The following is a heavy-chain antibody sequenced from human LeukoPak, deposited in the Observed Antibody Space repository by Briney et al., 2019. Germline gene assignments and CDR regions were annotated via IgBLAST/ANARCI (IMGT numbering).Heavy chain of an antibody. CDR2: ISAHNGDT. D-gene: IGHD5-24*01. CDR1: GYTFLNYG. V-gene: IGHV1-18*01. CDR3: AKELREQMAPEVETDAFDV. Sequence: ASVKVSCKASGYTFLNYGISWVRQAPGQGLEWRGWISAHNGDTNYAQKFQGRVTMTTETSTSTIYLELRRLRSDDTAVYYCAKELREQMAPEVETDAFDVWGQGTIVTVSS. J-gene: IGHJ3*01.